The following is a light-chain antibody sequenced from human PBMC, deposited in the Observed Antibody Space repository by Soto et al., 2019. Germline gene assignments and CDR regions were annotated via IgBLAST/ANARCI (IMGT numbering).Light chain of an antibody. CDR2: DAS. V-gene: IGKV3-20*01. J-gene: IGKJ1*01. Sequence: EIVLTQSPGTLSLSPGERATLSCRASQSVSSSYLAWYQQKPGQAPRLLIFDASSRATGISDRFSGSGSGTDFTITISRLEPEDLAVYYCQQYGRSPWTFGQGTKGEVK. CDR1: QSVSSSY. CDR3: QQYGRSPWT.